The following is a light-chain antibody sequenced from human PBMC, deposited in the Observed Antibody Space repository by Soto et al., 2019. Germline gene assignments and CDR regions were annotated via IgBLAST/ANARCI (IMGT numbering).Light chain of an antibody. J-gene: IGKJ1*01. V-gene: IGKV3-20*01. CDR1: QSVAKNY. Sequence: EIVLTQSPGTLSLSPGERATLSCRASQSVAKNYLAWYQQKPGQAPRLLIYGPSSRATGTPDRFSGSGYGTYFTLTISRLEHEDVAVYYCGHYASPPQTFGQGTKVEIK. CDR3: GHYASPPQT. CDR2: GPS.